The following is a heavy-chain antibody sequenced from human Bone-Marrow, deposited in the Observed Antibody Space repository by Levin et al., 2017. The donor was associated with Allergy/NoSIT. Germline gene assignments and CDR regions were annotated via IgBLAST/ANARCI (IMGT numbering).Heavy chain of an antibody. Sequence: LSLTCAASGFPFSSYAMSWVRQAPGKGLDWVSAISGSGGSTYFADSVRGRFTISRDNSKNTLSLQMNSLRAEDTAVYYCAKDRGTGSGSSDYWGQGTLVTVSS. CDR3: AKDRGTGSGSSDY. V-gene: IGHV3-23*01. CDR2: ISGSGGST. CDR1: GFPFSSYA. D-gene: IGHD1-26*01. J-gene: IGHJ4*02.